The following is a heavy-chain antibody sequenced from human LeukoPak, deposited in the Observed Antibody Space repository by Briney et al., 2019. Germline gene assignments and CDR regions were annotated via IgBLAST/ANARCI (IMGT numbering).Heavy chain of an antibody. CDR1: GFAFSSLA. D-gene: IGHD6-19*01. V-gene: IGHV3-23*01. J-gene: IGHJ4*02. Sequence: KSGGSLRLSCAASGFAFSSLAMGWVRQAPGQGLEWVSVISDSGSLTYYADSVKGRFTISRDNSKNTLFLQMNSLRAEDTAVYYCAKDARRTNGWYFFDYWGQGTLVTVSS. CDR2: ISDSGSLT. CDR3: AKDARRTNGWYFFDY.